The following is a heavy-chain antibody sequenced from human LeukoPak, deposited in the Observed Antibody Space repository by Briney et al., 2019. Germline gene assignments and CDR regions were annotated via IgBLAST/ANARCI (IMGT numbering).Heavy chain of an antibody. D-gene: IGHD1-1*01. CDR1: GFTFSNYA. CDR3: AKVVGTGTIPTDY. CDR2: ISASGSNT. V-gene: IGHV3-23*01. Sequence: GGSLRLSCAASGFTFSNYAMTWVRQAPGRGLECVSVISASGSNTDYADSVKGRFTISRDNSKNMVFLQMKSLRAEDTAVYYCAKVVGTGTIPTDYWGQGTLVTVSS. J-gene: IGHJ4*02.